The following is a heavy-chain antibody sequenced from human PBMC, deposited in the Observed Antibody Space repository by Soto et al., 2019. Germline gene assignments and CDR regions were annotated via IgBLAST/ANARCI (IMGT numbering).Heavy chain of an antibody. CDR1: GYTFTSYG. CDR2: ISAYNGNT. V-gene: IGHV1-18*01. D-gene: IGHD2-2*01. J-gene: IGHJ6*02. CDR3: AREGYCISTSCRHYDYYGMDV. Sequence: QVQLVQSGAEVKKPGASVKVSCKASGYTFTSYGISWVRQAPGQGLEWMGWISAYNGNTNYAQKLQGRVTMTTDTSTSTAYMELRCLRSDDTAVYYCAREGYCISTSCRHYDYYGMDVWGQGTTVTVSS.